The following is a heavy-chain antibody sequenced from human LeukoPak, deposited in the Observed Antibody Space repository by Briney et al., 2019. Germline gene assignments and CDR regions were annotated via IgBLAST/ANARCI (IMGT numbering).Heavy chain of an antibody. CDR1: GYTFTSYY. CDR2: INPSGGST. V-gene: IGHV1-46*01. J-gene: IGHJ5*02. D-gene: IGHD2-15*01. Sequence: ASVRVSCKASGYTFTSYYMHWVRQAPGQGLEWMGIINPSGGSTSYAQKFQGRVTMTRDTSTSTVYMELSSLRSEDTAVHYCAREYCSGGSCARGWFDPWGKGTMVTVSS. CDR3: AREYCSGGSCARGWFDP.